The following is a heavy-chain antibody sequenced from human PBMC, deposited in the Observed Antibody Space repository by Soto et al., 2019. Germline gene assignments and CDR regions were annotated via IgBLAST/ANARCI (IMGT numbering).Heavy chain of an antibody. V-gene: IGHV1-18*01. CDR2: ISPYNGNT. CDR3: ARDRGYNWNYGWFDP. J-gene: IGHJ5*02. Sequence: QVQLVQSGAEVKKPGASVKVSCKASGYTFTSYGISWVRQAPGQGLEWMGRISPYNGNTNYAQKLQGRVTMTTDTSTSTAYMELRSPRSDDTAVYYCARDRGYNWNYGWFDPWGQGTLVTVSS. CDR1: GYTFTSYG. D-gene: IGHD1-7*01.